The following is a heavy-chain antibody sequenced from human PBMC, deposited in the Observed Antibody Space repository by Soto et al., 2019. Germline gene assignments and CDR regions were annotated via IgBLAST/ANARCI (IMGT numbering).Heavy chain of an antibody. D-gene: IGHD3-22*01. J-gene: IGHJ3*02. Sequence: QVQLVESGGGVVQPGRSLRLSCVASGFTFRNYGMYWVRQAPDKGLEWVAVIWFDGSNADYADSVKGRFTISRDNSKNTLYLHMNSLRAEDTAVYSCARPSVVEGTYVAFDIWGQGTRVTVSS. CDR2: IWFDGSNA. V-gene: IGHV3-33*01. CDR1: GFTFRNYG. CDR3: ARPSVVEGTYVAFDI.